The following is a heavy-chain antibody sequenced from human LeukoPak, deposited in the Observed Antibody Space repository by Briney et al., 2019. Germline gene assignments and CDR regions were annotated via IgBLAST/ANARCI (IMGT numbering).Heavy chain of an antibody. J-gene: IGHJ4*02. V-gene: IGHV3-9*01. Sequence: PGGSLRLSCAASGFTFDDYAMHWVRQAPGKGLEWVSGISWNSGSIVYADSVKGRFTISRDNAKNSLYLQMNSLRAEDTAVYYCAKGDSGYDPKSSDYWGQGTLVTVSS. CDR2: ISWNSGSI. CDR3: AKGDSGYDPKSSDY. CDR1: GFTFDDYA. D-gene: IGHD5-12*01.